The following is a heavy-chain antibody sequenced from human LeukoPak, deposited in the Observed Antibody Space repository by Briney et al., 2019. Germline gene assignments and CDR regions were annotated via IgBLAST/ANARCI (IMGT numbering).Heavy chain of an antibody. CDR1: GGSFSGYY. J-gene: IGHJ4*02. V-gene: IGHV4-34*01. D-gene: IGHD4-17*01. CDR2: INHSGST. CDR3: ARFSATTPRTPFDY. Sequence: PSETLSLTCAVYGGSFSGYYWSWIRQPPGKGLEWIGEINHSGSTNYNPSLKSRVTISVDTSKNQFSLKLSSVTAADTAVYYCARFSATTPRTPFDYWGQGTLVTVSS.